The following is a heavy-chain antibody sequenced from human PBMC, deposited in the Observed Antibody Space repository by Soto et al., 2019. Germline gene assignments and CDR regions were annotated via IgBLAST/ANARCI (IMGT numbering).Heavy chain of an antibody. CDR3: AKDHEYSSSWLSGHNWFDP. Sequence: EVQLLESGGGLVQPGGSLRLSCAASGFTFSSYAMSWVRQAPGKGLEWVSAISGSGGSTYYADSVKGRFTISRDNSKNTLYLQMNSLRAEDTAVYYCAKDHEYSSSWLSGHNWFDPWGQGTLVTVSS. CDR2: ISGSGGST. D-gene: IGHD6-13*01. J-gene: IGHJ5*02. V-gene: IGHV3-23*01. CDR1: GFTFSSYA.